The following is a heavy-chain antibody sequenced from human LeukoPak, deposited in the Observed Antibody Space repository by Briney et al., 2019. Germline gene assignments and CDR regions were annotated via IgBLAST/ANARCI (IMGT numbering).Heavy chain of an antibody. D-gene: IGHD2-2*01. CDR3: ARRVGGYCSSTSCYRVRLNWFDP. CDR1: GGSISSYY. V-gene: IGHV4-34*01. Sequence: SETLSLTCTVSGGSISSYYWSWIRQPPGKGLEWIGEINHSGSTNYNPSLKSRVTISVDTSKNQFSLKLSSVTAADTAVYYCARRVGGYCSSTSCYRVRLNWFDPWGQGTLVTVSS. CDR2: INHSGST. J-gene: IGHJ5*02.